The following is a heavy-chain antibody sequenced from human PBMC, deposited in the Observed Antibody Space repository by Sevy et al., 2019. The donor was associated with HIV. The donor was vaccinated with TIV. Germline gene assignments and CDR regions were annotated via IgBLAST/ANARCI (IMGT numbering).Heavy chain of an antibody. Sequence: SETLSLTCSVSGVSISGYYWSWIRQPPGKGLEWIGYIYYNGRTNYKPYLKSRVTRSVDTSKNHFSLKVNSVTAADTAVYYCARAYREYYYGMDVWGQGTTVPVSS. J-gene: IGHJ6*02. V-gene: IGHV4-59*01. CDR3: ARAYREYYYGMDV. CDR2: IYYNGRT. CDR1: GVSISGYY.